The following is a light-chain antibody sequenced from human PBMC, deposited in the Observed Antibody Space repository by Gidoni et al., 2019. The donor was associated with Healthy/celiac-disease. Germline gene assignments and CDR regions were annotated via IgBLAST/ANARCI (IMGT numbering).Light chain of an antibody. V-gene: IGKV1-27*01. Sequence: IQMTQSPSSLSASVGDRVTITCRASQGISHYLAWYQQKPGKVPKLLIYAASTLQSGVPSRFSGSGSGTDFTLTISSLQPEDVATYDCQKYNSAPWTLGQGTKVEIK. CDR1: QGISHY. CDR3: QKYNSAPWT. J-gene: IGKJ1*01. CDR2: AAS.